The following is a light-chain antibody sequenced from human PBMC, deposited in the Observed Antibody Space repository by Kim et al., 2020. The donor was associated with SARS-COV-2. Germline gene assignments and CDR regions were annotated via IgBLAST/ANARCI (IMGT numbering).Light chain of an antibody. CDR2: ATS. V-gene: IGKV1-6*01. J-gene: IGKJ4*02. CDR3: IYYYDYPVT. CDR1: KGIRND. Sequence: ALPMTQSPSSISGSVGDRDTITCQASKGIRNDLGWYQQKPGRTPNLLSYATSNLQSGVPSRFSGSGSGTDFTHTISSLQPEDVATYDCIYYYDYPVTFGGGTKVDIK.